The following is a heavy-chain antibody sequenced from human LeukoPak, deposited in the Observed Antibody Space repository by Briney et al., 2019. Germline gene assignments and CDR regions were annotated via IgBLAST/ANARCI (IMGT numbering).Heavy chain of an antibody. D-gene: IGHD3-9*01. CDR1: GYTFTSYY. J-gene: IGHJ4*02. V-gene: IGHV1-46*01. CDR2: INPSGGST. Sequence: ASVKVSCKASGYTFTSYYMHWVRQAPGQGLEWMGIINPSGGSTSYAQKFQGRVTMTRDTSTSTVYMELSSLRSEDTAVYYCARGEYYDILTGYTPVDYWGQGTLVTVSS. CDR3: ARGEYYDILTGYTPVDY.